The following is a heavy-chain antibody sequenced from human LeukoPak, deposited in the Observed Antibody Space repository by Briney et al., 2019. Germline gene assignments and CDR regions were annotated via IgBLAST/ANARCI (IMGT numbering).Heavy chain of an antibody. V-gene: IGHV4-39*01. CDR3: ARHDYYGSLNWFDP. CDR2: IYYSGTT. D-gene: IGHD3-10*01. J-gene: IGHJ5*02. CDR1: GGSLNSPNYY. Sequence: SETLSLTCIVSGGSLNSPNYYWGWIRQPPGKGLVWIGTIYYSGTTYYNPSLKRRLTISVDTAKNQFSLKMTSVTAADTAVYYCARHDYYGSLNWFDPWGQGTLITVSS.